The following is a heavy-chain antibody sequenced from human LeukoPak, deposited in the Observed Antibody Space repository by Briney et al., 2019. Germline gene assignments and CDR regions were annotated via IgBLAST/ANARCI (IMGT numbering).Heavy chain of an antibody. Sequence: GASVNVSCTASGGTFSSYAISWVRQAPGQGLEWMGGIIPIFGTANYTQKFQGRVTITADESTSTAYMELSRLRSEDTAVYYCARGHPPLYGDPLDYWGQGTLVTVSS. CDR2: IIPIFGTA. CDR1: GGTFSSYA. J-gene: IGHJ4*02. V-gene: IGHV1-69*13. D-gene: IGHD4-17*01. CDR3: ARGHPPLYGDPLDY.